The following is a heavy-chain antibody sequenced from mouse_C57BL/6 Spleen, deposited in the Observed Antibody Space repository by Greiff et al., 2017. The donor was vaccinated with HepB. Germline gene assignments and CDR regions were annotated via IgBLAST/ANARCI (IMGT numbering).Heavy chain of an antibody. J-gene: IGHJ2*01. V-gene: IGHV1-81*01. Sequence: VQVVESGAELARPGASVKLSCKASGYTFTSYGISWVKQRTGQGLEWIGEIYPRSGNTYYNENFKGKATLTADKSSSTAYMELRSLTSEDSAVYVCARNDYDALFDYWGQGTTLTVSS. CDR3: ARNDYDALFDY. CDR2: IYPRSGNT. CDR1: GYTFTSYG. D-gene: IGHD2-4*01.